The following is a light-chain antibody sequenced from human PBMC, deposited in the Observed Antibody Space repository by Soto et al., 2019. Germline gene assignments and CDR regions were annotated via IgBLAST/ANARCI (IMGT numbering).Light chain of an antibody. J-gene: IGKJ1*01. CDR3: QQYGTPPQT. CDR2: GIS. Sequence: EIVFTQSPGTLSLSPGEGATLSCRASQSVISSSLAWYQQKRGQAPRLLIYGISSRATGIPDRFSGSGSGTDFTLTISRXEPEDFAVYYCQQYGTPPQTFGQGTKVDIK. CDR1: QSVISSS. V-gene: IGKV3-20*01.